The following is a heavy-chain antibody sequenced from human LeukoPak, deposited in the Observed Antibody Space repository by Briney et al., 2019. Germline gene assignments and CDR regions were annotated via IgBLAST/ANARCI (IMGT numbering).Heavy chain of an antibody. D-gene: IGHD6-19*01. V-gene: IGHV4-34*01. Sequence: SDTLSLTCAVYGGSFSGYYWSWIRHPPGKGLEWIGEINHSGSTNYNPSLKSRVTISVDTSKNQSSLQLSSVTAADTAVYYCARAVAGTVYYMDVWGKGTTVTVSS. CDR2: INHSGST. CDR1: GGSFSGYY. J-gene: IGHJ6*03. CDR3: ARAVAGTVYYMDV.